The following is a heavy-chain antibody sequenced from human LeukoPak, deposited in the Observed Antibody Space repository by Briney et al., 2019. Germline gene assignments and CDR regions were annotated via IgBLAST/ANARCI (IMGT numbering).Heavy chain of an antibody. CDR1: GGSISSYY. CDR3: ARRPRGVVVASTHWYLDL. V-gene: IGHV4-59*08. D-gene: IGHD2-15*01. J-gene: IGHJ2*01. CDR2: IYYTGSI. Sequence: SETLSLTCTVSGGSISSYYWSWIRQPPGKGLEWIGYIYYTGSINYNPSLKSRVTISIDTSKNQFSLKLSSVTAADTAVYYCARRPRGVVVASTHWYLDLWGRGTLVTVSS.